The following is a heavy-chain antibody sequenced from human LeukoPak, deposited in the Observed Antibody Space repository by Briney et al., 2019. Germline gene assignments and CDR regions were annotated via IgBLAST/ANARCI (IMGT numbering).Heavy chain of an antibody. Sequence: SETLSLTCAVYGGSFSGYQWSWIRQPPGKGLEWIGQIDHSGSTNYNPSLKNRVTISVDPSKNQFSLRLTSVSVADTAFYYCASRRGDYNYYFNSWGQGTLVTVPS. J-gene: IGHJ4*02. CDR1: GGSFSGYQ. CDR3: ASRRGDYNYYFNS. CDR2: IDHSGST. D-gene: IGHD5-24*01. V-gene: IGHV4-34*01.